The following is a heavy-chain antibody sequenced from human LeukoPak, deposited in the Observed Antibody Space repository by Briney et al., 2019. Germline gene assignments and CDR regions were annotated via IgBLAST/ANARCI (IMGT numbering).Heavy chain of an antibody. CDR1: GGSFSGYY. Sequence: SETLSLTCAVYGGSFSGYYWNWIRQPPGKGLEWIGEINHSGSANYNPSLKSRVTVSVDTSKNQISLKLSSVTAADTAIYYCARLTSGWYVIYWGQGTLVTVSS. CDR3: ARLTSGWYVIY. J-gene: IGHJ4*02. D-gene: IGHD6-19*01. V-gene: IGHV4-34*01. CDR2: INHSGSA.